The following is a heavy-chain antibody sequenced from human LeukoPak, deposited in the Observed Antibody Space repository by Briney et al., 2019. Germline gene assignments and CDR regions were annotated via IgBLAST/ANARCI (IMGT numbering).Heavy chain of an antibody. J-gene: IGHJ4*02. Sequence: ASVKVSCKASGSTFTGYYMHWVRQAPGQGLEWMGWINPNSGGTNYAQKFQGRVTMTRDTSISTAYMELSRLRSDDTAVYYCARKGGDSSGWFTRIDYFDYWGQGTLVTVSS. V-gene: IGHV1-2*02. CDR1: GSTFTGYY. CDR2: INPNSGGT. D-gene: IGHD6-19*01. CDR3: ARKGGDSSGWFTRIDYFDY.